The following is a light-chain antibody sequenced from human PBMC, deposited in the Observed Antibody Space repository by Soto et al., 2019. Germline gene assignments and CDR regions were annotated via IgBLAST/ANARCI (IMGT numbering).Light chain of an antibody. CDR2: GAS. J-gene: IGKJ1*01. CDR3: QQYNNWPRT. V-gene: IGKV3-15*01. CDR1: QSVSSN. Sequence: IVMTQSPDILSVSPGERATLSCRASQSVSSNLAWYQQKPGQAPRLLIYGASTRATGIPARFSGSGSGTEFTLTISSLQSEDFAVYYCQQYNNWPRTFGQGTKVDIK.